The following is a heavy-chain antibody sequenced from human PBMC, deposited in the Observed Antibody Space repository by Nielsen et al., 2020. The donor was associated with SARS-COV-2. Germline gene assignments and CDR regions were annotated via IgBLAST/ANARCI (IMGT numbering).Heavy chain of an antibody. Sequence: GGSLRLSCAASGFTFSSYEMNWVRQAPGKGLEWVSYISSSSSTIYYADSVKGRFTISRDNAKNSLYLQMNSLRAEDTAVYYCAIIWSGYTDAFDIWGQGTMVTVSS. D-gene: IGHD3-3*01. CDR3: AIIWSGYTDAFDI. CDR1: GFTFSSYE. V-gene: IGHV3-48*03. J-gene: IGHJ3*02. CDR2: ISSSSSTI.